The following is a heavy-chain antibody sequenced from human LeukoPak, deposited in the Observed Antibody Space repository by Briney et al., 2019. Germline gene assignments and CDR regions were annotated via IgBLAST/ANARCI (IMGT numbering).Heavy chain of an antibody. CDR1: GSSVSSGSYY. D-gene: IGHD6-19*01. J-gene: IGHJ4*02. CDR3: AREKRAVAGFYFDY. Sequence: PSETLSLTCTVSGSSVSSGSYYWSWIRQPPGKGLEWIGYIYYSGSTNYNPSLKSRVTISVDTSKNQFSLKLSSVTAADTAVYYCAREKRAVAGFYFDYWGQGTLVTVSS. V-gene: IGHV4-61*01. CDR2: IYYSGST.